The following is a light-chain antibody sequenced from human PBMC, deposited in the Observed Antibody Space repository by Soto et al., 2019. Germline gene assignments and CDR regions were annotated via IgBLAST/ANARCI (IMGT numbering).Light chain of an antibody. Sequence: EIVLTQSPGTLSLSPGDIATRSCRASQSVSSNYLAWYQQKPGQAPRLLIYGASSSAKGIPDRLSGSRSGTDFPLTISRLEAEDFAVYYCLLDGRSTPLTFGPGTKLEIK. CDR3: LLDGRSTPLT. CDR2: GAS. V-gene: IGKV3-20*01. CDR1: QSVSSNY. J-gene: IGKJ1*01.